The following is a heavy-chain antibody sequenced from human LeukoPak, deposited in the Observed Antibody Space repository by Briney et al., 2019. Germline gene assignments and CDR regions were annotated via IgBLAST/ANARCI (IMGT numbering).Heavy chain of an antibody. V-gene: IGHV4-34*01. J-gene: IGHJ4*02. D-gene: IGHD1-1*01. CDR2: INHSGST. Sequence: SETLSLTCAVYGGSFSGYYWSWIRQPPGKGLEWIGEINHSGSTNYNPSLKSRVTISVDTSKNQFSLKLSSVTAADTAVYYCARGESWNALNYWGQGTLVTVSS. CDR1: GGSFSGYY. CDR3: ARGESWNALNY.